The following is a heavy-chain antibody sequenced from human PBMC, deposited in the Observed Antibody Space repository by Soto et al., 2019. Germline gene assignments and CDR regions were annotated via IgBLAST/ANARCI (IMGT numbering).Heavy chain of an antibody. J-gene: IGHJ4*02. V-gene: IGHV3-66*01. Sequence: GGSLRLSCAASEFTVSDNYMSWVRQAPGKGLEWVSTIYSAGTTYYADSVKGRFTISRDNSKNTLYLQINSLRAEDTAVYYCAKGGCSSTSCNYYFDYWGQGTLVTVSS. CDR2: IYSAGTT. CDR3: AKGGCSSTSCNYYFDY. D-gene: IGHD2-2*01. CDR1: EFTVSDNY.